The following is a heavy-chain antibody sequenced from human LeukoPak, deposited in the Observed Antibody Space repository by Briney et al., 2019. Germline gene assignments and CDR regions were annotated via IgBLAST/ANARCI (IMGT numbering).Heavy chain of an antibody. CDR3: ARDGEAHAFDI. CDR2: ISSSSSYI. V-gene: IGHV3-21*01. J-gene: IGHJ3*02. CDR1: GFTFSSFG. Sequence: PGESLRLSCAASGFTFSSFGMHWVREAPGKGLEWVSSISSSSSYIYYADSVKGRFTISRDNAKNSLYLQMNSLRAEDTAVYYCARDGEAHAFDIWGQGTMVTVSS.